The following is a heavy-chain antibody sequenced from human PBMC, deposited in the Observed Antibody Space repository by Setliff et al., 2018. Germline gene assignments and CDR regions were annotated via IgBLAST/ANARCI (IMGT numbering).Heavy chain of an antibody. CDR3: AREGPESDSSGYMDV. Sequence: ASVKVSCKTSGYTFTNYGISWVRQAPGQGLEWMGWISADNGNTKYAQNLHGKITMTTDTSTSTAYLELRSVRFDDTAVYYCAREGPESDSSGYMDVWGQGTTVTVSS. V-gene: IGHV1-18*01. D-gene: IGHD4-4*01. J-gene: IGHJ6*03. CDR2: ISADNGNT. CDR1: GYTFTNYG.